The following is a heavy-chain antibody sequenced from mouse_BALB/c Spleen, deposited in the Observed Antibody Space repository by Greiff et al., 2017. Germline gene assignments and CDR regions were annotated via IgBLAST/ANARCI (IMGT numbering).Heavy chain of an antibody. CDR3: ARDYGSSYVIAY. Sequence: EVQLVESGGGLVQPGGSRKLSCAASGFTFSSFGMHWVRQAPEKGLEWVAYISSGSSTIYYADTVKGRFTISRDNPKNTLFLQMTSLRSEDTAMYYCARDYGSSYVIAYWGQGTLVTVSA. CDR1: GFTFSSFG. D-gene: IGHD1-1*01. J-gene: IGHJ3*01. CDR2: ISSGSSTI. V-gene: IGHV5-17*02.